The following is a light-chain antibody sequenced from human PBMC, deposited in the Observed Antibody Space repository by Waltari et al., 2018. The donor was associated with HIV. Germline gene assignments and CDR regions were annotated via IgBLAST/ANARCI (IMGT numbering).Light chain of an antibody. CDR1: SSNIGASYD. J-gene: IGLJ2*01. V-gene: IGLV1-40*01. CDR3: QSYDSRLGVL. Sequence: QPVLTQPPSVSGAPGQRVTIPCTGSSSNIGASYDVHWYHQLPGTAPKLLIYDNNNRPSGVPDRFSGSKSGTSASLAITGLQAEDEADYYCQSYDSRLGVLFGGGTKLTVL. CDR2: DNN.